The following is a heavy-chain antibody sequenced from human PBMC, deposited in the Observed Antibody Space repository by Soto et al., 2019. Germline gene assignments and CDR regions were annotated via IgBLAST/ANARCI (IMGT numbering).Heavy chain of an antibody. V-gene: IGHV1-69*12. J-gene: IGHJ3*02. Sequence: QVQLVQSGAEVKKPGSSVKVSCKASGGTFSSYAISWVRQAPGQGLEWMGGIIPIFGTANYAQKFQGRVTITADESTSTACMELSSLRSEDTAVYYCARGRKDIVVVVAATHDAFDIWGQGTMVTVSS. CDR2: IIPIFGTA. CDR3: ARGRKDIVVVVAATHDAFDI. D-gene: IGHD2-15*01. CDR1: GGTFSSYA.